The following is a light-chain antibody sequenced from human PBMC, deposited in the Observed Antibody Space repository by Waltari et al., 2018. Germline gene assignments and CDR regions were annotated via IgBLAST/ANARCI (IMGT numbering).Light chain of an antibody. Sequence: DIQMTQSPSPLSASVGDRVTITCRANQTISSYFNWYQQQPGKAPRLLIYVTSSLQSGVPSRFSGSRSGTDFTLTISSLHPEDFATYYCQQSYSSPPFTFGPGTKVDIK. CDR1: QTISSY. CDR3: QQSYSSPPFT. V-gene: IGKV1-39*01. J-gene: IGKJ3*01. CDR2: VTS.